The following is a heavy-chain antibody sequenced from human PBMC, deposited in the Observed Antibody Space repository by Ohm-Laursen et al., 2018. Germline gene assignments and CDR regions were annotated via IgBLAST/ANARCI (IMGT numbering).Heavy chain of an antibody. Sequence: GTLPLTCSVSGGSISSYYWIWIRQPAGKGLEWIGRFYTSGSTNYNPSLKSRVTMSVDTSKNQFSLNLSSVTAADTAMYYCARDWGGWMGAFDIWGQGTMVTVSS. V-gene: IGHV4-4*07. D-gene: IGHD3-16*01. CDR3: ARDWGGWMGAFDI. J-gene: IGHJ3*02. CDR1: GGSISSYY. CDR2: FYTSGST.